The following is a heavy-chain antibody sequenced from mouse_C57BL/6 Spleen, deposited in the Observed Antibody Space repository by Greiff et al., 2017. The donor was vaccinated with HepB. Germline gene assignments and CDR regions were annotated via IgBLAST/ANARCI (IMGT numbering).Heavy chain of an antibody. CDR2: IDPSDSYT. CDR1: GYTFTSYW. V-gene: IGHV1-69*01. J-gene: IGHJ4*01. Sequence: QVQLKESGAELVMPGASVKLSCKASGYTFTSYWMHWVKQRPGQGLEWIGEIDPSDSYTNYNQKFKGKSTLTVDKSSSTAYMQLSSLTSEDSAVYYCARMYGSSFYAMDYWGQGTSVTVSS. CDR3: ARMYGSSFYAMDY. D-gene: IGHD1-1*01.